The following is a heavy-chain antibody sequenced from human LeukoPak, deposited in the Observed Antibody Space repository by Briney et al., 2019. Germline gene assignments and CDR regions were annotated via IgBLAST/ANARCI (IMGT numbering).Heavy chain of an antibody. CDR3: ARDDYRGVTNFDP. D-gene: IGHD3-10*01. Sequence: SETLSLTCTVSSGSISPYFWSWIRQPPGKGLEWIGYISYSGSTNYNPSLKSRVTISVDTSKNQFSLQLSSVAAADTAVYYCARDDYRGVTNFDPWGQGTLVTVSS. J-gene: IGHJ5*02. V-gene: IGHV4-59*01. CDR1: SGSISPYF. CDR2: ISYSGST.